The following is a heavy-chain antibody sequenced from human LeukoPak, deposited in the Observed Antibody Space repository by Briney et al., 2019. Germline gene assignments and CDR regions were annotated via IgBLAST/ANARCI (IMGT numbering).Heavy chain of an antibody. CDR2: TYYRSKWSF. V-gene: IGHV6-1*01. D-gene: IGHD6-6*01. CDR1: VDSIFTNNVA. J-gene: IGHJ4*02. CDR3: ARGKYTSFDN. Sequence: SQTLSLTCAISVDSIFTNNVAWNWIRQSPSRGLEWLGRTYYRSKWSFDYAVSAKSRITINADTSKNQFSLQLSSVTPEDTAVYYCARGKYTSFDNWGQGTLVTVSS.